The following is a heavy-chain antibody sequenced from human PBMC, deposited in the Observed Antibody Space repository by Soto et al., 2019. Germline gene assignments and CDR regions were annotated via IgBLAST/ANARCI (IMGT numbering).Heavy chain of an antibody. J-gene: IGHJ4*02. V-gene: IGHV1-69*13. CDR1: GGTFSSYA. CDR2: IIPIFGTA. Sequence: VASVKVSCKASGGTFSSYAISWVRQAPGQGLEWMGGIIPIFGTANYAQKFQGRVTITADESTSTAYMELSSLRSEDTAVYYGARGGSCSGGSCYIDYWGQGTLVTVSS. CDR3: ARGGSCSGGSCYIDY. D-gene: IGHD2-15*01.